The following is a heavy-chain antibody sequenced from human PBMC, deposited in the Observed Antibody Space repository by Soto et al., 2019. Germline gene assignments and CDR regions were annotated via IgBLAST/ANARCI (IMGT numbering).Heavy chain of an antibody. CDR1: GFTFSSYA. V-gene: IGHV3-23*01. CDR3: AKDFMGTAPFTGGLPDY. J-gene: IGHJ4*02. CDR2: ISGSGGST. Sequence: GGSLRLSCAASGFTFSSYAMSWVRQAPGKGLEWVSAISGSGGSTYYADSVKGRFTISRDNSKNTLYLQMNSLRAEDTAVYYCAKDFMGTAPFTGGLPDYWGQGTLVTVSS. D-gene: IGHD1-1*01.